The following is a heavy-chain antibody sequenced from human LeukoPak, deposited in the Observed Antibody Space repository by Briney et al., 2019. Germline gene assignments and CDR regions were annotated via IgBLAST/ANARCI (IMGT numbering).Heavy chain of an antibody. CDR2: IYTSGST. D-gene: IGHD5-18*01. CDR1: GGSISSYY. Sequence: SETLSLTCTVSGGSISSYYWGWIRQPPGKGLEWIGHIYTSGSTNYNPSLKSRVTISVDTSKNQFSLKLSSVTAADTAVYYCARHVHGYGPDYYYYYMDVWGKGTTVTVSS. J-gene: IGHJ6*03. CDR3: ARHVHGYGPDYYYYYMDV. V-gene: IGHV4-4*09.